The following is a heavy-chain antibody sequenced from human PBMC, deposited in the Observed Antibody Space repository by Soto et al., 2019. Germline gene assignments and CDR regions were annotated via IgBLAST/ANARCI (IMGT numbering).Heavy chain of an antibody. V-gene: IGHV3-23*01. CDR1: GFFFTTYA. J-gene: IGHJ4*02. Sequence: RGSLRLSCAASGFFFTTYAMNWVRQAPGKGLEWVSGVSGSGGAASYADSVKGRFTISRANSKNILYLQMNSLRADDTALYYCAKDAIMVSSSYNYFDYWGQGTLVTVSS. CDR2: VSGSGGAA. D-gene: IGHD6-13*01. CDR3: AKDAIMVSSSYNYFDY.